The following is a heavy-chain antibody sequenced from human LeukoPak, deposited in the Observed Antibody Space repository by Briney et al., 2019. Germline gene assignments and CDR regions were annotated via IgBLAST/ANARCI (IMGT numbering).Heavy chain of an antibody. J-gene: IGHJ4*02. CDR1: GGSISSSNW. D-gene: IGHD2-2*01. V-gene: IGHV4-4*02. CDR2: IYHSGST. Sequence: SETLSLTCAVSGGSISSSNWWSWVRQPPGKGLEWIGEIYHSGSTNYNPSLKSRVTISVDTSKNQFSLKLSSVTAADTAVYYCARTVRRIVVVPAANPHTANFWGQGTLVTVSS. CDR3: ARTVRRIVVVPAANPHTANF.